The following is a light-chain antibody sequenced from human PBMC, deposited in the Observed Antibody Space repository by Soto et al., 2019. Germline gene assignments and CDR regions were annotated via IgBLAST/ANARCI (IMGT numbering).Light chain of an antibody. CDR3: QHYGSSVFT. J-gene: IGKJ3*01. V-gene: IGKV3-20*01. CDR2: GAS. Sequence: ETVLTQSPDTLSLSPGETATLSCRASQSVTSSYLAWYQQKPGQAPRLLIYGASSRDTGIPDRFSGSGSGTDFTLTISRLQPEDFAVYYCQHYGSSVFTFGPGTKVDIK. CDR1: QSVTSSY.